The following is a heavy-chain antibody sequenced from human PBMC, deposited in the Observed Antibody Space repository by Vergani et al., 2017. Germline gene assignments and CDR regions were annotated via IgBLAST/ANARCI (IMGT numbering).Heavy chain of an antibody. V-gene: IGHV3-43D*04. CDR3: ARDMALDDILTGYRNH. CDR1: GFTFDDYA. D-gene: IGHD3-9*01. CDR2: ISWDGGST. Sequence: EVQLVESGGVVVQPGGSLRLSCAASGFTFDDYAMHWVRQAPGKGLEWVSLISWDGGSTYYADSVKGRFTISRDNSKNSLYLQMNSLRAEDTAVYYCARDMALDDILTGYRNHWGQGTLVTVSS. J-gene: IGHJ5*02.